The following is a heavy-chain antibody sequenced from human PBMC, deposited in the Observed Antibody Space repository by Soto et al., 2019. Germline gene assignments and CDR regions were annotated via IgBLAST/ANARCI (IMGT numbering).Heavy chain of an antibody. CDR2: IYYSGST. V-gene: IGHV4-31*03. CDR3: AAGIAVAAYFDY. J-gene: IGHJ4*02. D-gene: IGHD6-19*01. Sequence: TSETLSLTCTVSGGSISSGGYYWSWIRQHPGKGLEWIGYIYYSGSTYYNPSLKSRVTISVDTSKNQFSLKLSSVTAADTAVYYCAAGIAVAAYFDYWGQGTLVTVSS. CDR1: GGSISSGGYY.